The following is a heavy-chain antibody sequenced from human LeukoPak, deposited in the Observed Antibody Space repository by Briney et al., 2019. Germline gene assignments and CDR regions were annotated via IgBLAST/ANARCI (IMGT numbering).Heavy chain of an antibody. CDR2: IDWDSGRI. CDR3: AKDIHLTSSYFDY. CDR1: GFNFDDYA. Sequence: PGRSLRLSCAGSGFNFDDYAMHWVRQTPGKGLEWVSGIDWDSGRIDYADSVKGRSTISRDNAKNSLYLQMNSLRAEDTALYYCAKDIHLTSSYFDYWGQGTLVTVSS. J-gene: IGHJ4*02. V-gene: IGHV3-9*01. D-gene: IGHD3-9*01.